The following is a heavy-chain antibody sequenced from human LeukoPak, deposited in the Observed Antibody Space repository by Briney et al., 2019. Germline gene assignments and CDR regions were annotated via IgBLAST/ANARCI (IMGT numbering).Heavy chain of an antibody. Sequence: SETLPLTCTVSGGSISSYYWSWIRQPAGKGLEWIGRIYTSGSTNYNPSLKSRVTMSVDTSKNQFSLKLSSVTAADTAVYYCARAGAMDYYYYYYGMDVWGQGTTVTVSS. CDR1: GGSISSYY. CDR3: ARAGAMDYYYYYYGMDV. D-gene: IGHD5-18*01. J-gene: IGHJ6*02. V-gene: IGHV4-4*07. CDR2: IYTSGST.